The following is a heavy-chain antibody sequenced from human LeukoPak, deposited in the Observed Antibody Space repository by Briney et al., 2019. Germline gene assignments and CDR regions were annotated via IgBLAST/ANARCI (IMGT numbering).Heavy chain of an antibody. CDR3: ARAESVRGVFGY. CDR2: INPSGGST. V-gene: IGHV1-46*01. J-gene: IGHJ4*01. CDR1: GYTFTSYY. Sequence: GASVKVSCKASGYTFTSYYMHWVRQAPGQGLEWMGIINPSGGSTSYAQKFQGRVTMTRDTSTSTVYMELSSLRSEDTAVYYCARAESVRGVFGYWGQGNPGHRLL. D-gene: IGHD3-10*02.